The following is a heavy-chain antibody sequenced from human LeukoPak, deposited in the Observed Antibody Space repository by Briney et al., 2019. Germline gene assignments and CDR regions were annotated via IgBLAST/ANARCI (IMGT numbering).Heavy chain of an antibody. CDR3: ALSPPNYYGMDV. Sequence: PGRSLRLSCAASGFTFSSYAMHWVRQAPGKGLEWVAVISYDGSNKYYADSVKGRFTISRDNSKNTLYLQMNSLRAEDTAVYYCALSPPNYYGMDVWGQGTTVTVSS. CDR1: GFTFSSYA. CDR2: ISYDGSNK. J-gene: IGHJ6*02. V-gene: IGHV3-30-3*01.